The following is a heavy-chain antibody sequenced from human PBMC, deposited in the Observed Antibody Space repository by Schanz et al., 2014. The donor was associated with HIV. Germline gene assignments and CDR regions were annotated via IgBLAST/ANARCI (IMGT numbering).Heavy chain of an antibody. D-gene: IGHD4-17*01. Sequence: VQLVESGGGVVQPGRSLRLSCAASGFTFNSYGMHWVRQAPGKGLEWVSSISYTGTYMYYADSVKGRFTISRDNAKNSLYLQMNSLRAEDTAVYYCARDLHDYGDARTDYWGQGILVTVSS. J-gene: IGHJ4*02. V-gene: IGHV3-21*01. CDR1: GFTFNSYG. CDR3: ARDLHDYGDARTDY. CDR2: ISYTGTYM.